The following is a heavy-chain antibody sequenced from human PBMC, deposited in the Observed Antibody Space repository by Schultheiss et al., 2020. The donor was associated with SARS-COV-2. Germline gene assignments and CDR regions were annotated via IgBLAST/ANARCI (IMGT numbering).Heavy chain of an antibody. D-gene: IGHD6-6*01. V-gene: IGHV4-59*12. CDR3: ARGGSSYPLDY. CDR1: GGSISSYY. Sequence: SETLSLTCTVSGGSISSYYWSWIRQPPGKGLEWIGEINHSGSTNYNPSLKSRVTISVDTSKNQFSLKLSSVTAADTAVYYCARGGSSYPLDYWGQGTLVTVSS. CDR2: INHSGST. J-gene: IGHJ4*02.